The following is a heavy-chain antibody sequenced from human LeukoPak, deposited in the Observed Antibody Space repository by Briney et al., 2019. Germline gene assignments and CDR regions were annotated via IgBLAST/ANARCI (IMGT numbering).Heavy chain of an antibody. CDR1: GFTFSSYA. V-gene: IGHV3-30-3*01. J-gene: IGHJ4*02. CDR2: ISYDGSNK. Sequence: SGGSLRLSCAASGFTFSSYAMHWVRQAPGKGLEWVALISYDGSNKYYADSVKGRFTISRDNSKNTLYLQMNSLRAEDTAVYYCARGANYYGSGAYYNEGYFDYWGQGTLVTVSS. CDR3: ARGANYYGSGAYYNEGYFDY. D-gene: IGHD3-10*01.